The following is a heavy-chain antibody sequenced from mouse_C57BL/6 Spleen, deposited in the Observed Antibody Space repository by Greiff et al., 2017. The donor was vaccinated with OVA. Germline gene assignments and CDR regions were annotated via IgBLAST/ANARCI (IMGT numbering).Heavy chain of an antibody. Sequence: VKLMESGPGLVAPSQSLSITCTVSGFSFTSYGVHWVRQPPGKGLEWLVVIWSDGSTTYNSALKSRLSISKDNSKSQVFLKMNSLQTDDTAMYYCARHGRYDGAMDYWGQGTSVTVSS. CDR2: IWSDGST. CDR3: ARHGRYDGAMDY. CDR1: GFSFTSYG. V-gene: IGHV2-6-1*01. D-gene: IGHD2-3*01. J-gene: IGHJ4*01.